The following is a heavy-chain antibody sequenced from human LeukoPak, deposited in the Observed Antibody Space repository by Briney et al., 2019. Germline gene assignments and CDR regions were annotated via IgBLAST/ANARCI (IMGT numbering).Heavy chain of an antibody. CDR3: ARDLSLGRHDDGEPFDS. J-gene: IGHJ4*02. CDR2: ISGYNGNT. CDR1: GCTFTNHG. V-gene: IGHV1-18*01. D-gene: IGHD4-17*01. Sequence: ASVKVSCKTSGCTFTNHGISWVRQAPGQGLEWMGWISGYNGNTNYVQKFRGRITMTTDTSTSTAYLQLRSLSSDDTALYYCARDLSLGRHDDGEPFDSWGQGTLVTVSS.